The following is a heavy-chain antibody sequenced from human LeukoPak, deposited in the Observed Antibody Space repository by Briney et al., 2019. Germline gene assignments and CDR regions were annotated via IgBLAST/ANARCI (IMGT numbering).Heavy chain of an antibody. CDR3: ARDYSGSGSYYND. CDR2: IYYSGSA. D-gene: IGHD3-10*01. CDR1: GYSISSGYY. J-gene: IGHJ4*02. Sequence: PSETLSLTCTVSGYSISSGYYWGWIRQPPGKGLEWIGYIYYSGSANYNPSLKSRVTISVDTPKNQFSLKLSSVTAADTAVYYCARDYSGSGSYYNDWGQGTLVTVSS. V-gene: IGHV4-61*01.